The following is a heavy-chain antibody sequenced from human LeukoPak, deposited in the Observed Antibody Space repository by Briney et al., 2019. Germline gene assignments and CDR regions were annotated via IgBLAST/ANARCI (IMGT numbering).Heavy chain of an antibody. CDR3: AKVIWGQRLLLSCDY. CDR1: GFTLSSYG. CDR2: ISYDGSNK. Sequence: PGRSLRLSCAASGFTLSSYGMHWVRQAPGKGLEWVAVISYDGSNKYYADSVKGRFTISRDNSKNTLYLQMNSLRAEDTAVYYCAKVIWGQRLLLSCDYWGQGTLGTVS. D-gene: IGHD6-25*01. V-gene: IGHV3-30*18. J-gene: IGHJ4*02.